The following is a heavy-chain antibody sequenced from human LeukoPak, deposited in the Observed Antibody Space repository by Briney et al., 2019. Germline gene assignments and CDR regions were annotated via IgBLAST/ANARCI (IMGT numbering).Heavy chain of an antibody. Sequence: GGSLRLSCAASRFSFSAYPMGWARRAPGRGLEWVSGISAGGDLTFHADPVKGRFTISRDNSKNTLYLQMNSLRAEDTAVYYCARSNYYDSSGYSYFDYWGQGTLVTVSS. CDR2: ISAGGDLT. CDR3: ARSNYYDSSGYSYFDY. J-gene: IGHJ4*02. V-gene: IGHV3-23*01. D-gene: IGHD3-22*01. CDR1: RFSFSAYP.